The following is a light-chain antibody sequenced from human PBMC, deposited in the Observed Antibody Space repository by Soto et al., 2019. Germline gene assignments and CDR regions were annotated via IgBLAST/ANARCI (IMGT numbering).Light chain of an antibody. Sequence: QSALTQPPSASGSPGQAGTISCTGTSSDVGGYNYVSWYQQHPGKAPKLMIYEVSKRPSGVPDRFSGSKSGNTASLTVSGLQAEDEADYYCSSYAGTKTFLVFGGGTQLTV. CDR2: EVS. J-gene: IGLJ2*01. CDR3: SSYAGTKTFLV. CDR1: SSDVGGYNY. V-gene: IGLV2-8*01.